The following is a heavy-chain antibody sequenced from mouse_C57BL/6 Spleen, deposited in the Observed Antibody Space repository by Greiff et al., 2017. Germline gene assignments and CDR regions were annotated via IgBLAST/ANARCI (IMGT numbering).Heavy chain of an antibody. J-gene: IGHJ3*01. CDR1: GFNIKDDY. D-gene: IGHD2-2*01. V-gene: IGHV14-4*01. Sequence: VQLQQSGAELVRPGASVKLSCTASGFNIKDDYMHWVKQRPEQGLEWIGWIDPENGDTEYASKFPGKATITADTSSNTAYLQLSSLTSEDTSVYSWTTRSTMVTTRKFAYWGQGTLVTVSA. CDR3: TTRSTMVTTRKFAY. CDR2: IDPENGDT.